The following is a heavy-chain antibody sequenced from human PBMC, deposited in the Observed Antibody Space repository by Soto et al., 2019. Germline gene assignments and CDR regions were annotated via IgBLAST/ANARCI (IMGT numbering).Heavy chain of an antibody. J-gene: IGHJ6*02. CDR2: IYYSGST. V-gene: IGHV4-59*12. Sequence: PSETLSLTCTVSGGSISSYYWSWIRQPPGKGLEWIGYIYYSGSTNYNPSLKSRVTISVDTSKNQFSLKLSSVTAADTAVYYCARNPSEVRGVIILSYGMDVWGQRTTVTVSS. CDR3: ARNPSEVRGVIILSYGMDV. CDR1: GGSISSYY. D-gene: IGHD3-10*01.